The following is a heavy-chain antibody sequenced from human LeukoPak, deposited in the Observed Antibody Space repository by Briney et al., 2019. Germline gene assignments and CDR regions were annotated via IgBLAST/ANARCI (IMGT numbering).Heavy chain of an antibody. Sequence: PSETLSLTCTVSGGSISSGGYYWSWIRQPPGKGLEWIGYIYHSGSTYYNPSLKSRVTISVDRSKNQFSLKLSSVTAADTAVYYCARDHSSSWYTDWGQGTLVTVSS. V-gene: IGHV4-30-2*01. CDR2: IYHSGST. CDR3: ARDHSSSWYTD. J-gene: IGHJ4*02. D-gene: IGHD6-13*01. CDR1: GGSISSGGYY.